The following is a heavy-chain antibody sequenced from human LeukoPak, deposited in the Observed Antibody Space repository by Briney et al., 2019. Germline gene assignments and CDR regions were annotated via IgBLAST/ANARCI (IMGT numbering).Heavy chain of an antibody. CDR1: GYSFTSYR. D-gene: IGHD1-26*01. CDR2: IYPGDSDT. Sequence: GESLKISCKGSGYSFTSYRIGWVRQMPGKGLEWMGIIYPGDSDTRYSPSFQGQVTISADKSISTAYLQWSSLKASDTAMYYCARHRRYSGSSSDAFDIWGQGTMVTVSS. CDR3: ARHRRYSGSSSDAFDI. V-gene: IGHV5-51*01. J-gene: IGHJ3*02.